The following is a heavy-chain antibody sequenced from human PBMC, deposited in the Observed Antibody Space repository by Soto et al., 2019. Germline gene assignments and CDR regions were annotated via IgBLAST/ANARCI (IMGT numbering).Heavy chain of an antibody. CDR3: ARVKTGTKNYYYYGMDV. D-gene: IGHD1-1*01. CDR2: IYHSGST. V-gene: IGHV4-4*02. J-gene: IGHJ6*02. Sequence: SETLSLTCAVSGGSISSSNWWSWVRQPPGKGLEWIGEIYHSGSTNYNPSLKSRVTISVDKSKNQFSLKLSSVTAADTAVYYCARVKTGTKNYYYYGMDVWGQGTTVTVSS. CDR1: GGSISSSNW.